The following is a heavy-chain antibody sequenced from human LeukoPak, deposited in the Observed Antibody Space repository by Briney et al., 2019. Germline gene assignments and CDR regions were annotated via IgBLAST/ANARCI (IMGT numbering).Heavy chain of an antibody. CDR3: AKKGATTPDY. D-gene: IGHD1-26*01. J-gene: IGHJ4*02. CDR1: GFTFSSYA. Sequence: GGSLRLSCAASGFTFSSYAMSWVRQAPGKWREWVSGISGSGGSTYYADSVKGRLTISGDNSKNTLYLQMNSLRAEDTAVYYCAKKGATTPDYWGQGTLVTVPS. CDR2: ISGSGGST. V-gene: IGHV3-23*01.